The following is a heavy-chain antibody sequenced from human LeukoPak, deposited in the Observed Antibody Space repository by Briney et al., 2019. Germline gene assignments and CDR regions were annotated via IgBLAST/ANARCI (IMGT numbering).Heavy chain of an antibody. CDR1: GYTFTSYY. J-gene: IGHJ3*02. CDR2: INPSGGST. D-gene: IGHD1-26*01. CDR3: ARAIVGATTRGAFDI. Sequence: ASVKVSCTASGYTFTSYYMHWVRQAPEQGLEWMGIINPSGGSTSYAQKFQGRVTMTRDTSTSTVYMELSSLRSEDTAVYYCARAIVGATTRGAFDIWGQGTMVTVSS. V-gene: IGHV1-46*01.